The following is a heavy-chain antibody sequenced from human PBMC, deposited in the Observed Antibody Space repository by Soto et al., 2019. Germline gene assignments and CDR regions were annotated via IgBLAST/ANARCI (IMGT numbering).Heavy chain of an antibody. CDR2: ISGSGRTI. V-gene: IGHV3-48*04. D-gene: IGHD3-16*01. CDR1: GFTFSKYR. Sequence: HPGGSLRLSCAASGFTFSKYRMSWVRQAPGKGLEWLSYISGSGRTIYSADSVKGRFTISRDNATNSLYLQMNNVRTEDTAVYYCARLPFPWGWFDPWGQGTLVTVYS. CDR3: ARLPFPWGWFDP. J-gene: IGHJ5*02.